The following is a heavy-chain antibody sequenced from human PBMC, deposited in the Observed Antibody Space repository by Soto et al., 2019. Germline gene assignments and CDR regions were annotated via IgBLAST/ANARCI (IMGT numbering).Heavy chain of an antibody. V-gene: IGHV4-59*08. CDR2: IYYSGST. Sequence: PSETLSLTCTVSGGSISSYYWSWIRQPPGKGLEWIGYIYYSGSTNYNPSLKSRVTISVDTSKNQFSLKLSSVTAADTAVYYCARGKLENYYDSSGPYYFDYWGQGTLVTVSS. D-gene: IGHD3-22*01. CDR1: GGSISSYY. CDR3: ARGKLENYYDSSGPYYFDY. J-gene: IGHJ4*02.